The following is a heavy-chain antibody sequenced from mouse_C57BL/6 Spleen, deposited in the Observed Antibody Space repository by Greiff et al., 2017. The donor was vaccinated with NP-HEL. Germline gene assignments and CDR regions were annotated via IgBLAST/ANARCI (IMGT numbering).Heavy chain of an antibody. V-gene: IGHV1-72*01. J-gene: IGHJ3*01. CDR3: ARGGLYDYDVWCAY. CDR2: IDPNSGGT. D-gene: IGHD2-4*01. CDR1: GYTFTSYW. Sequence: QVQLQQPGAELVKPGASVKLSCKASGYTFTSYWMHWVKQRPGRGLEWIGRIDPNSGGTKYNEKFKSKAPLTVDKPSSTAYMQLISLTSVDSAVYSGARGGLYDYDVWCAYWGQGTLVTVSA.